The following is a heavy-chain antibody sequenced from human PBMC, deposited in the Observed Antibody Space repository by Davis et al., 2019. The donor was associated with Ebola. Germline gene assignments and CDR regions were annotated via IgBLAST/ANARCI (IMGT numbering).Heavy chain of an antibody. V-gene: IGHV3-7*01. Sequence: GESLKISCAASGFTFSSHYMTWVRQAPGKGLEWVANIKQDGSDKHYVDSVKGRFTISRDNAKNLVYLQMNSPRAEDTAVYYCAREGIVVVTDDAFDIWGQGTMVTVSS. J-gene: IGHJ3*02. CDR3: AREGIVVVTDDAFDI. D-gene: IGHD3-22*01. CDR1: GFTFSSHY. CDR2: IKQDGSDK.